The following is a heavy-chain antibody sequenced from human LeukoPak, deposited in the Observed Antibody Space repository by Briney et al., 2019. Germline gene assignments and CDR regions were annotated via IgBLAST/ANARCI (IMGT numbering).Heavy chain of an antibody. CDR3: ARAKVGYDFWSGYYNYYYYMDV. V-gene: IGHV1-2*02. D-gene: IGHD3-3*01. CDR1: GYTFTGYY. J-gene: IGHJ6*03. Sequence: ASVKVSCKTSGYTFTGYYMHWVRQAPGQGLEWVGWINPNSGGTNYAQNFQGRVTMTRDTSISTAYMELSSLRSEDTAVYYCARAKVGYDFWSGYYNYYYYMDVWGKGTTVTVSS. CDR2: INPNSGGT.